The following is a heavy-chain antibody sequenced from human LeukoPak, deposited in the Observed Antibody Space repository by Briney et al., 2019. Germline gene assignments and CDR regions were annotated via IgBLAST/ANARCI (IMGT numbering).Heavy chain of an antibody. CDR3: ARDAGHGMDV. Sequence: GGSLRLSCAASGFTFSVYWMTWVRQAPGKGLEWVGNIKQDGSEKYYVDSVKGRFTFSRDNAQNSLYLQMNSLRADDTAVYSCARDAGHGMDVWGKGTTVTVSS. CDR2: IKQDGSEK. J-gene: IGHJ6*04. V-gene: IGHV3-7*03. CDR1: GFTFSVYW.